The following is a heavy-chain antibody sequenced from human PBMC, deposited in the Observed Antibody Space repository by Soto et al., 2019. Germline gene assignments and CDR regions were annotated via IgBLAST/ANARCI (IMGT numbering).Heavy chain of an antibody. CDR3: AAAHGYDSNFQQ. V-gene: IGHV1-58*01. CDR1: GFTFTSSA. Sequence: SGKVSCKAFGFTFTSSAVQWVRQARGQRLEWMGWIVVGSGNTNYAQKFQERVTITRDMSTSTAYMELSSLRSEDTAVYYCAAAHGYDSNFQQWGQGTLVTVSS. CDR2: IVVGSGNT. J-gene: IGHJ1*01. D-gene: IGHD3-22*01.